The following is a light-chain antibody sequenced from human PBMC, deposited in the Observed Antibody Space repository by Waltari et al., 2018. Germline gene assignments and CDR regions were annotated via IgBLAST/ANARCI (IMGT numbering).Light chain of an antibody. J-gene: IGLJ2*01. CDR1: SSDVGGYNY. CDR2: DVS. V-gene: IGLV2-14*01. CDR3: SSYTRSSTFVV. Sequence: QSALTQPASVSGSPGQSITISCTGTSSDVGGYNYVSCYQQHPAKAPKLMIYDVSKRPSGGSNRFSGDRSGNTASLPISGPQAEDQADYYCSSYTRSSTFVVFGGGTELTVL.